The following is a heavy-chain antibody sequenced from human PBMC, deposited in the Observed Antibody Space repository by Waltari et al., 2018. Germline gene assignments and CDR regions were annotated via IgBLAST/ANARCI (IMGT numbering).Heavy chain of an antibody. V-gene: IGHV3-21*01. CDR3: ARNGIGYEYYYMDV. J-gene: IGHJ6*03. CDR1: GFTFRSSS. Sequence: EVQLVESGGGLVTPGGSLRLSCAASGFTFRSSSMNWVRQAPGKGLGWVASITGMGGLIYYADSVKGRFTISRDNAKNSLFLQMNSLSAEDTAVYYCARNGIGYEYYYMDVWGKGTTVTVSS. D-gene: IGHD5-12*01. CDR2: ITGMGGLI.